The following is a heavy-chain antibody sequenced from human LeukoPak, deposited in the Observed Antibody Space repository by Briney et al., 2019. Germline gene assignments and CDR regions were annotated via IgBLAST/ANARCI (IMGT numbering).Heavy chain of an antibody. CDR2: IIPIFGTA. CDR3: ARRGYSYGFFDY. Sequence: SVKVSCKASGGTFSSYAISWVRQAPGQGLEWMGGIIPIFGTANYARKFQGRVTITADESTSTAYMELSSLRSEDTAVYYCARRGYSYGFFDYWGQGTLVTVPS. CDR1: GGTFSSYA. J-gene: IGHJ4*02. V-gene: IGHV1-69*13. D-gene: IGHD5-18*01.